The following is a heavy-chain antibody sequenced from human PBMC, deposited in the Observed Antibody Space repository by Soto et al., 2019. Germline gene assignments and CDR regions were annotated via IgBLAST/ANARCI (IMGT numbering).Heavy chain of an antibody. V-gene: IGHV4-38-2*01. J-gene: IGHJ4*02. Sequence: PETPSPPWSVSGYSIRSAYYWASMRQPPWKGLEWIGSIYHTGSTYYNPSLKSRVTMSVDTSKNRFSLKLSSVTAADTAMYYCASCSGSYYEFDYWGQGALVTVS. CDR3: ASCSGSYYEFDY. CDR2: IYHTGST. CDR1: GYSIRSAYY. D-gene: IGHD1-26*01.